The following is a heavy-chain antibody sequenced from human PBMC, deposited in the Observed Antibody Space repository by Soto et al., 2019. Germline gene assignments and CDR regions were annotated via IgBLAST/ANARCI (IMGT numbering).Heavy chain of an antibody. D-gene: IGHD3-3*01. CDR3: ARGFLEWSLSYFDY. CDR1: GGSISSGGYY. Sequence: PSETLSLTCTVSGGSISSGGYYWSWIRQHPGKGLEWIGYIYYSGSTYYNPSLKSRVTISVDTSKNQFSLKLSSVTAADTAVYYCARGFLEWSLSYFDYWGQGTLVTVSS. V-gene: IGHV4-31*03. J-gene: IGHJ4*02. CDR2: IYYSGST.